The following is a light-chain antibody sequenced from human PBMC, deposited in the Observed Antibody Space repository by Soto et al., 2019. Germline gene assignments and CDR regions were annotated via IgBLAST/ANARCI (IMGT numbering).Light chain of an antibody. V-gene: IGKV4-1*01. CDR2: WAS. Sequence: DIVMTQSPDSLAVSLGERATINCKSSQSVLYSSNNKNYLAWYQQKPGQPPRLLIYWASTRESGVPDRFSGSGSGTDFTLTISSLQAEDVSVEYCQQYSNTAQSFGQGTKVEIK. J-gene: IGKJ1*01. CDR1: QSVLYSSNNKNY. CDR3: QQYSNTAQS.